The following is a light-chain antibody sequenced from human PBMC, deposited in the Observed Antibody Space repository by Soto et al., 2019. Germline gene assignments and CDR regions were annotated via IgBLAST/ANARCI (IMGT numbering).Light chain of an antibody. CDR3: ASYTGTDTPGV. Sequence: QSALTQPASVSGSLGQSITLSCTGAASDIGYYNFVSWYQQHPATAPKLIIYDVSHRPSGISFRFSGSKSGNTASLTISGLRAEDEAAYYCASYTGTDTPGVFGGGTKLTVL. J-gene: IGLJ3*02. CDR2: DVS. CDR1: ASDIGYYNF. V-gene: IGLV2-14*03.